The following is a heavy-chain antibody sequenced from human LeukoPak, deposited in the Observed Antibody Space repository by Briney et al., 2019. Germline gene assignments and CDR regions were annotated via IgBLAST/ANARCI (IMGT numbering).Heavy chain of an antibody. CDR3: ASSDILTGYYTQFDY. V-gene: IGHV4-38-2*02. D-gene: IGHD3-9*01. Sequence: PSETLSLTCTVSGYSLGSGYYWGWIRPPPGKGLEWIGSIYHSGSTYYNPSLKSRVTISVDTSKNQFSLKLSSVTAADTAVYYCASSDILTGYYTQFDYWGQGTLVTVSS. CDR1: GYSLGSGYY. CDR2: IYHSGST. J-gene: IGHJ4*02.